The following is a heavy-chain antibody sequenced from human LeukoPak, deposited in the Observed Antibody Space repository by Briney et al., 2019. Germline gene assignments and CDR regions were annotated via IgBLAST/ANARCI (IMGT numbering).Heavy chain of an antibody. CDR2: IRYDGSDK. CDR3: AKDLSGSYAFDI. CDR1: GFTFSSYG. Sequence: PGGSLRLSCAASGFTFSSYGMHWVRQAPGKGLEWVAFIRYDGSDKHYADSVKGRFTISRDNSKNTLYLQMNSLRAEDTAVYYCAKDLSGSYAFDIWGQGTMVSVSS. J-gene: IGHJ3*02. D-gene: IGHD3-10*01. V-gene: IGHV3-30*02.